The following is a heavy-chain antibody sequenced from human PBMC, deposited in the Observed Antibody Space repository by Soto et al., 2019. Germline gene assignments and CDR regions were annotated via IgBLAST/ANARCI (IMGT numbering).Heavy chain of an antibody. Sequence: ASVKVSCKASGYTFTSYGISWVRQAPGQGLEWMGWISAYNGNTNYAQKLQGRVTMTTDTSTSTAYMELRSLRSDDTAVYYCASVRRDRYCSSTSCRPFLDYWGQATLVTVSS. V-gene: IGHV1-18*01. D-gene: IGHD2-2*01. CDR3: ASVRRDRYCSSTSCRPFLDY. CDR2: ISAYNGNT. CDR1: GYTFTSYG. J-gene: IGHJ4*02.